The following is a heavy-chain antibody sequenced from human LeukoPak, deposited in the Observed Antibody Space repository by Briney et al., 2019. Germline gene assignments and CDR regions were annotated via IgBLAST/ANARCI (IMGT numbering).Heavy chain of an antibody. J-gene: IGHJ5*02. CDR2: IYYSGST. D-gene: IGHD3-10*01. CDR1: GGSISSYY. Sequence: ETLSLTCTVSGGSISSYYWSWIRQPPGKGLEWIGYIYYSGSTNYNPSLKSRVTISVDTSKNQFSLKLSSVTAADTAVYYCARWRVRGVRIRDFNWFDPWGQGTLVTVSS. V-gene: IGHV4-59*01. CDR3: ARWRVRGVRIRDFNWFDP.